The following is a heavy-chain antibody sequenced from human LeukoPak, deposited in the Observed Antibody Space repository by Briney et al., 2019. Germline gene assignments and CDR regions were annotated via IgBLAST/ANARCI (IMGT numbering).Heavy chain of an antibody. D-gene: IGHD3-10*01. CDR3: AKDRIVGVISCIDF. CDR2: ISYDGSSE. CDR1: AFTFSSYA. J-gene: IGHJ4*02. V-gene: IGHV3-30*04. Sequence: GRSLRLSCATSAFTFSSYAMYWLRQAPGKGLEWVAGISYDGSSEYYADSVTGRFTISRDNPQNTLYLLMNSLRAEDTAMYYCAKDRIVGVISCIDFWGQGTLVTVSS.